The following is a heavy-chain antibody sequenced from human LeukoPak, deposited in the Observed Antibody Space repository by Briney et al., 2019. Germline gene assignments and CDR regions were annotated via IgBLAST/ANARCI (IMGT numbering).Heavy chain of an antibody. CDR1: GGSISSGGYY. CDR2: IYYSGST. V-gene: IGHV4-31*03. D-gene: IGHD6-19*01. J-gene: IGHJ4*02. Sequence: SETLSLTCTVSGGSISSGGYYWSWIRQHPGKGLEWIGYIYYSGSTYYNPSLKSRVTISVDTSKNQFSLKLSSVTAAGTAVYYCARDPGSGVDYWGQGTLVTVSS. CDR3: ARDPGSGVDY.